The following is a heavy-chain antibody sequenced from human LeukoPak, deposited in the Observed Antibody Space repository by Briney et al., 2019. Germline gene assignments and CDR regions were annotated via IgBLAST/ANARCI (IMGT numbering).Heavy chain of an antibody. J-gene: IGHJ4*02. V-gene: IGHV3-48*04. CDR3: ATSTPDLFDY. D-gene: IGHD1-14*01. Sequence: GGSLRLSCAASGIIFSTYSMNWVRQAPGKGLEWIAYISSPSTTIHYADSVKGRFTIFRDNGKNLLYLQMGSLRAEDTAVYFCATSTPDLFDYWGQGIVVAVSS. CDR2: ISSPSTTI. CDR1: GIIFSTYS.